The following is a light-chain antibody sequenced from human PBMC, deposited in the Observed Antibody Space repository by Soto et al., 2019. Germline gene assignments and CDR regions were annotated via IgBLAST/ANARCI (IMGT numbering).Light chain of an antibody. CDR3: SSYAGSDNPYV. Sequence: QSALTQPPSASGYPGQSVTISCTGTSGDVGGYDYVSWYQQHPGKAPKLMIYEVTKRPLGVPDRFSGSKSGNTASLTVSGLQAEDEADYYCSSYAGSDNPYVFGTGTKVTVL. V-gene: IGLV2-8*01. CDR1: SGDVGGYDY. J-gene: IGLJ1*01. CDR2: EVT.